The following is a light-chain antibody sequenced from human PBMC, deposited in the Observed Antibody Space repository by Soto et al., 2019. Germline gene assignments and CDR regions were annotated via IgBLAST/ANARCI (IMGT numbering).Light chain of an antibody. V-gene: IGLV2-14*01. CDR3: CSYTYSSTRV. CDR1: SSDVGAYNY. Sequence: QSALTQPASVSGSPGQSITISCTGTSSDVGAYNYVSWYQQHPGKAPKLMIYEVSNRPSGVSNRFSGSKSGNTASLTISGLQAEDEADYYCCSYTYSSTRVFGTGTQLTVL. CDR2: EVS. J-gene: IGLJ1*01.